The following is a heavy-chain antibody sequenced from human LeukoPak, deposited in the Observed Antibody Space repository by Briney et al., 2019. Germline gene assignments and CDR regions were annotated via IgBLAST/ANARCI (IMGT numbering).Heavy chain of an antibody. V-gene: IGHV3-53*01. J-gene: IGHJ6*03. CDR3: ASKLGSYCSGSNCHNYYYYMDV. Sequence: GGSLRLSCTASGVTVSSNYMSWVRQAPGKGLEWVSLIYSGGRTYHSDSVKGRFTISRDNSKNTLYLQMNSLRAEDSAVYYCASKLGSYCSGSNCHNYYYYMDVWGKGTTVTVSS. CDR2: IYSGGRT. D-gene: IGHD2-15*01. CDR1: GVTVSSNY.